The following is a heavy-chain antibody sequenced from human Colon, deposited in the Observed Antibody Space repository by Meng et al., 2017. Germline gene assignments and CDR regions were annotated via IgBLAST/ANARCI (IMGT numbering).Heavy chain of an antibody. CDR1: GFSFGNWG. J-gene: IGHJ5*02. CDR2: ISGST. V-gene: IGHV3-53*05. Sequence: EVHLVETGGGLIQPGGSLRLSCAASGFSFGNWGMSWVRQVPGKGLEWVSGISGSTYYADSVKGRFTISRDNSKNTLYLQMNSLRAEDTAVYYCARELMLTFDPWGQGTLVTVSS. D-gene: IGHD3-16*01. CDR3: ARELMLTFDP.